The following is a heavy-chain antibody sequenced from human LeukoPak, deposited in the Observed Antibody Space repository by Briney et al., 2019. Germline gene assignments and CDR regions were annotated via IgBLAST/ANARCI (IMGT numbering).Heavy chain of an antibody. CDR3: ARLLPGGYCSGGSCYLDAFDI. CDR1: XXXFSSYS. CDR2: ISSSSSYI. D-gene: IGHD2-15*01. J-gene: IGHJ3*02. V-gene: IGHV3-21*01. Sequence: GGSLRLSCAXXXXXFSSYSMNWVRQAPGQGLEWVSSISSSSSYIYYADSVKGRFTISRDNAKTSLYLQMNSLRAEDTAVYYCARLLPGGYCSGGSCYLDAFDIWGQGTMVTVSS.